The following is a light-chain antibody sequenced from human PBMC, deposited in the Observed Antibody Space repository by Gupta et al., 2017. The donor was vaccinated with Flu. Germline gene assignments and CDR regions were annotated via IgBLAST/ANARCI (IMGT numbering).Light chain of an antibody. J-gene: IGLJ2*01. CDR3: SSYTRLSSVV. CDR1: SSDIGSYNS. Sequence: TSSDIGSYNSVSWYQHHAGKAPKLIIFDVADRPSGVSDRFSGSKSGNTASLTISGLQAADEAVYFCSSYTRLSSVVFGGGTKLTVL. CDR2: DVA. V-gene: IGLV2-14*03.